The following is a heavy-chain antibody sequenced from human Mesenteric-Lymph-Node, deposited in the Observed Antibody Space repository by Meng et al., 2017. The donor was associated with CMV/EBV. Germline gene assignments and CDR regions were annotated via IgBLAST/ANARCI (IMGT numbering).Heavy chain of an antibody. CDR3: ARSFQLVVPAAIEY. CDR2: INPTSGDT. J-gene: IGHJ4*02. Sequence: ASVKVSCKASGYTFTDYFIHWVRQAPGQGLEWMGWINPTSGDTRFAQKFQGRVTLTRDTSISTAYMELSRLRSDDTAVYYCARSFQLVVPAAIEYWGQGTLVTVSS. D-gene: IGHD2-2*02. CDR1: GYTFTDYF. V-gene: IGHV1-2*02.